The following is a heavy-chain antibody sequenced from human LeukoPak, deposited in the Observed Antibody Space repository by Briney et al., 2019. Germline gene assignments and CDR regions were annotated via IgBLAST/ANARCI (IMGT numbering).Heavy chain of an antibody. CDR3: ARDNGYSYGFSAFDI. D-gene: IGHD5-18*01. V-gene: IGHV3-9*01. CDR1: GXXFXDYG. CDR2: ISWNSGNI. Sequence: RXXXAXXGXXFXDYGXHWVRQAPGKGLEWVSGISWNSGNIDYADSVKGRFTISRDNAKNTLYLQMNSLRAEDTAVYYCARDNGYSYGFSAFDIWGQGTMVTVSS. J-gene: IGHJ3*02.